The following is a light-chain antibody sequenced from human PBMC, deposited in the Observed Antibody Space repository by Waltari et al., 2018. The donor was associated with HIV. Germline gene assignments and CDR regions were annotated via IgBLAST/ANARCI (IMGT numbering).Light chain of an antibody. CDR2: SNY. V-gene: IGLV1-44*01. Sequence: QSVLTQPPSASGTPGQRVTISCSGSSSNIGSNTVKWYQQLPGTAPKLLLYSNYHRPSGVPDRFSGSKSGTSASLAISGLQSEDEADYYCATWDDSLNGRVFGGGTKLTVL. CDR1: SSNIGSNT. J-gene: IGLJ3*02. CDR3: ATWDDSLNGRV.